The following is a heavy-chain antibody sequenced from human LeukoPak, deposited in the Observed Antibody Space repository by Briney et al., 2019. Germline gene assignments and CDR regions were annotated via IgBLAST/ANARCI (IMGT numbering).Heavy chain of an antibody. J-gene: IGHJ6*02. CDR1: GCTFTSYY. CDR2: INPSGGST. V-gene: IGHV1-46*01. Sequence: ASVKVSCKASGCTFTSYYMHWVRRAPGQRLEWMGIINPSGGSTSYAQKFQGRVTMTRDTSTSTVYMELSSLRSEDTAVYYCARSRYSGSSWYRGLGMDVWGQGTTVTVSS. CDR3: ARSRYSGSSWYRGLGMDV. D-gene: IGHD6-13*01.